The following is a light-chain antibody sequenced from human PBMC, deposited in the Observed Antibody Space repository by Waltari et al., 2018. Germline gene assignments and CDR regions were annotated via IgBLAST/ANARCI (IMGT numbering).Light chain of an antibody. Sequence: QSALAQPASVSGSPGQSITISCTGASTDLASHYLASWYQYHPGKAPKLMIYEAVKRPSGVSNRFSGAKSGATASLTISGLQTDDEAYYYCCSYTGSSTSYGCGSGTRVTVL. CDR1: STDLASHYL. CDR2: EAV. J-gene: IGLJ1*01. CDR3: CSYTGSSTSYG. V-gene: IGLV2-23*01.